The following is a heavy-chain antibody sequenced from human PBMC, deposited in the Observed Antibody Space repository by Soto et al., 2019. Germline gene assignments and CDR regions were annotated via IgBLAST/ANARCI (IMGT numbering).Heavy chain of an antibody. D-gene: IGHD5-12*01. J-gene: IGHJ6*02. CDR3: ARDFSGYDGGGYYCRMDV. CDR2: IYTSGST. CDR1: GGSISSYY. Sequence: QVQLQESGPGLVKPSETLSLPCTVSGGSISSYYWSWIRQPAGKGLEWIGRIYTSGSTNYNPSLKRRFTMSVDTSKNQFSLKLSSVTAADTAVYYCARDFSGYDGGGYYCRMDVWGQGTTVTVSS. V-gene: IGHV4-4*07.